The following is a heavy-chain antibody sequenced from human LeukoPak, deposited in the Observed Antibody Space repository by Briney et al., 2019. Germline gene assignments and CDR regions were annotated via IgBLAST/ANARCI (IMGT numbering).Heavy chain of an antibody. Sequence: SETLSLTCAVYGGSFSGYYWSWIRQPPGKGLEWIGEINHSGSTNYNQSLKSRVTISVDTSKNQFSLKLSSVTAADTAVYYCARVCRSPRQRDYWGQGTLATVSS. CDR2: INHSGST. CDR1: GGSFSGYY. CDR3: ARVCRSPRQRDY. J-gene: IGHJ4*02. V-gene: IGHV4-34*01. D-gene: IGHD6-6*01.